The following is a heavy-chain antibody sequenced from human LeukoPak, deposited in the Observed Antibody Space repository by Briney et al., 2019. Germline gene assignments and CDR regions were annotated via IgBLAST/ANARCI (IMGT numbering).Heavy chain of an antibody. V-gene: IGHV4-34*01. CDR1: GGSFGGYY. CDR3: ARGTPYYDFWSGYLYYYYCMDV. CDR2: INHSGST. J-gene: IGHJ6*03. D-gene: IGHD3-3*01. Sequence: PSETLSLTCAVYGGSFGGYYWSWIRQPPGKGLEWIGEINHSGSTNYNPSLKSRVTISVDTSKNQFSLKLSSVTAADTAVYYCARGTPYYDFWSGYLYYYYCMDVWGKGTTVTVSS.